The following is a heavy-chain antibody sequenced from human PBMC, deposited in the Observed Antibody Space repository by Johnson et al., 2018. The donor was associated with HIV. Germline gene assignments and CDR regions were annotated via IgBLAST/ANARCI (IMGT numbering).Heavy chain of an antibody. CDR3: AKERTAMVTPFDA. J-gene: IGHJ3*01. CDR1: GFTFSSYG. Sequence: VQLVESGGGVVQPGRSLRLSCAASGFTFSSYGMSWVRQAPGKGLEWVSGINWNGGSTGYADSVKGRFTISRDNAKNSLYLQMNSLRAEDTAVYYCAKERTAMVTPFDAWGQGTMVTVSS. D-gene: IGHD5-18*01. V-gene: IGHV3-20*04. CDR2: INWNGGST.